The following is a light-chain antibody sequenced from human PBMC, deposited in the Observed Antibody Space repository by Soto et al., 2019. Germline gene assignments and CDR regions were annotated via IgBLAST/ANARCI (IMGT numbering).Light chain of an antibody. CDR2: STS. CDR1: QGIGTD. J-gene: IGKJ5*01. CDR3: QQYYRSSIT. V-gene: IGKV1-17*01. Sequence: DIQMTQSPSSLSASVGDRVTITCRASQGIGTDLGWYRQKPGRAPERLIYSTSSLQSGVPSRFSGSGSGTEFSLTITSLQPEDFATYYCQQYYRSSITFGQGTRLEIK.